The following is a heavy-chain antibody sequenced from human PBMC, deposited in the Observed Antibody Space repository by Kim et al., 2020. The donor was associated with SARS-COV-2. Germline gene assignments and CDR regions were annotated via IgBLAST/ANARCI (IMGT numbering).Heavy chain of an antibody. CDR1: GGSISSGGYY. D-gene: IGHD3-9*01. V-gene: IGHV4-31*03. CDR2: IYYSGST. Sequence: SETLSLTCTVSGGSISSGGYYWSWIRQHPGKGLEWIGYIYYSGSTYYNPSLKSRVTISVDTSKNQFSLKLSSVTAADTAVYYCARVVNGILTGYYTDWGQGTLVTVSS. J-gene: IGHJ4*02. CDR3: ARVVNGILTGYYTD.